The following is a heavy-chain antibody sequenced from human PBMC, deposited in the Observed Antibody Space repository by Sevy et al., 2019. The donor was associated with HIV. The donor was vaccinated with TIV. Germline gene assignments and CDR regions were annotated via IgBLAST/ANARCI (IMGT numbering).Heavy chain of an antibody. V-gene: IGHV3-21*01. Sequence: GGSLRLSCVASGFTFSNYFINWVRQAPGKGLEWVSSIRSGSSYIFYADSVKGRFTFSRDNAKNSLSLHMNSLRAEDTAVYYCARGGYYGSLYYFDYWGPGTLVTVSS. J-gene: IGHJ4*02. CDR2: IRSGSSYI. CDR1: GFTFSNYF. CDR3: ARGGYYGSLYYFDY. D-gene: IGHD3-10*01.